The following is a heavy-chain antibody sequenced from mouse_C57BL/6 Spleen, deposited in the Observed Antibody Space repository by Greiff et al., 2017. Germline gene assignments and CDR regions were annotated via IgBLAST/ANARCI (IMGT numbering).Heavy chain of an antibody. D-gene: IGHD2-14*01. Sequence: QVQLKESGPELVKPGDSVKISCKASGYAFSSSWMNWAKQRPGKGLEWIGRIYPGDGDTNYNGKFKGKATLTADKSSSTAYMQLSSLTSEDSAVYFCARWYDGFAYWGQGTLVTVSA. CDR2: IYPGDGDT. V-gene: IGHV1-82*01. CDR3: ARWYDGFAY. J-gene: IGHJ3*01. CDR1: GYAFSSSW.